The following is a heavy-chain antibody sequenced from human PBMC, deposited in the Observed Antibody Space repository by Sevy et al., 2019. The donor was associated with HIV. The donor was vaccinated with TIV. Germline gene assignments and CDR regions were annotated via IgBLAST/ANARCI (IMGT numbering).Heavy chain of an antibody. J-gene: IGHJ4*02. CDR2: ISGSGGST. D-gene: IGHD3-22*01. Sequence: GGSLRLSCAASGFTFSSYDMSWVRQAPGKGLEWVSAISGSGGSTYYADWLKGRFTIARDNSKNTLYLQMNSLKAENTAVKYCARSNYYDSSGYKYYYDYWGQGTLVTVSS. V-gene: IGHV3-23*01. CDR1: GFTFSSYD. CDR3: ARSNYYDSSGYKYYYDY.